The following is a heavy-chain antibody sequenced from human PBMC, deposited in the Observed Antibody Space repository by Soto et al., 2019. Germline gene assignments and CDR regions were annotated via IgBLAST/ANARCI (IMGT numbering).Heavy chain of an antibody. CDR3: GRGFGGTH. CDR2: INYIGRTT. Sequence: EVQLLESGGGLVQPGGSLRLSCETSGFTFSSYAMTWVRQAPGMGLEWVAVINYIGRTTFHAQSVKGRFTISRDNSMNTVFLQINSLRAEDTATYYCGRGFGGTHWGQGSLVTVSS. J-gene: IGHJ4*02. V-gene: IGHV3-23*01. D-gene: IGHD2-15*01. CDR1: GFTFSSYA.